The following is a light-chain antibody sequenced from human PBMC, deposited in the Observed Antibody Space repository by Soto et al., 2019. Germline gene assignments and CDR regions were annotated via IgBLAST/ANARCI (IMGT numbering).Light chain of an antibody. V-gene: IGKV3-20*01. Sequence: EIVLTQSPGTLSFSPGERATLSCSASQSVPDTFLAWYQQKPGKAPRLLIDGASRRATGIQDRFSGSVSGIDFSLTISSLEPDDWAVYFCQQDCMSYTFEEGPNLEI. CDR2: GAS. J-gene: IGKJ2*01. CDR1: QSVPDTF. CDR3: QQDCMSYT.